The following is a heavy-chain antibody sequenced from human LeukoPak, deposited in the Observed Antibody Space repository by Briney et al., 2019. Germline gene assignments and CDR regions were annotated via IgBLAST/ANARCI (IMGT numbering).Heavy chain of an antibody. J-gene: IGHJ4*02. CDR3: ARRLYSSSWFQVRRGFDY. D-gene: IGHD6-13*01. Sequence: PSETLSLTCTVSGDSISSSNCYWGWIRQPPGKGLEWIGSIYFSGGTYYNASLKSRVTISVDTSKNQFSLKLSSVTAADTAVYYCARRLYSSSWFQVRRGFDYWGQGTLVTVSS. CDR2: IYFSGGT. CDR1: GDSISSSNCY. V-gene: IGHV4-39*07.